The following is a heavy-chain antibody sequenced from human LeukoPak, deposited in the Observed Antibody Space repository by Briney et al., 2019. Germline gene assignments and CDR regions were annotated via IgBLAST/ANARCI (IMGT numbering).Heavy chain of an antibody. Sequence: PSETLSLTCAVSGGSISSGSYYWSWIRQPPGKGLEWIGYIYDSGSTNYNPSLKSRVTISVDTSKNQFSLKLSSVTAADTAVYYCACLTTADAFDIWGQGTMVTVSS. CDR3: ACLTTADAFDI. J-gene: IGHJ3*02. CDR1: GGSISSGSYY. CDR2: IYDSGST. V-gene: IGHV4-61*01. D-gene: IGHD3-22*01.